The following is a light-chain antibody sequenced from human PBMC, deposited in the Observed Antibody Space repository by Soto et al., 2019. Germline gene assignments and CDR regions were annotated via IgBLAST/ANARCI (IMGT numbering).Light chain of an antibody. CDR3: SSYAGGHHRWV. V-gene: IGLV2-8*01. CDR2: EVN. J-gene: IGLJ3*02. Sequence: QSALTQPPSAAGSPGQAVTISCTGTSSDVGGYNFVSWYQQYPGKAPKLMIYEVNKRPSGVPDRFSGSKSGNTYSLTVSGLQADDEADYYCSSYAGGHHRWVLGGGTKLTVL. CDR1: SSDVGGYNF.